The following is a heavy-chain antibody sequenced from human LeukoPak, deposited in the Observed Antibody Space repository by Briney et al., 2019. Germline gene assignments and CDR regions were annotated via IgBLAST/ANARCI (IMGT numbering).Heavy chain of an antibody. J-gene: IGHJ4*02. D-gene: IGHD3-22*01. CDR3: ALLGDYDSSGYNALDY. CDR2: IIPIFNTA. CDR1: GGTISTYA. Sequence: GASVKVSCKASGGTISTYAITWVRQAPGQGLEWMGGIIPIFNTANYAQKFQGRVTITADESTSTAYMELSSLRSDDTAVYYCALLGDYDSSGYNALDYWGQGTLVTVSS. V-gene: IGHV1-69*13.